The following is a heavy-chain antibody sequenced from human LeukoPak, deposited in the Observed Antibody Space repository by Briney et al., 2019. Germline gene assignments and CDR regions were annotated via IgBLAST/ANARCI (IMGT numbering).Heavy chain of an antibody. D-gene: IGHD6-13*01. Sequence: SETLSLTCTVSGGSISSYYWSWIRQPPGKGLEWIGYIYYSGSTNYNPSLKSRVTISVDTSKNQFSLKLSSVTAADTAVYYCARPTFSSNWNLWGQGTLVTVSS. J-gene: IGHJ4*02. V-gene: IGHV4-59*01. CDR2: IYYSGST. CDR3: ARPTFSSNWNL. CDR1: GGSISSYY.